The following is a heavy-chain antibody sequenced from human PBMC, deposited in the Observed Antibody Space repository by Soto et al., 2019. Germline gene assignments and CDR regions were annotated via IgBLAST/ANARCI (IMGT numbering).Heavy chain of an antibody. CDR2: ISSSSSTI. V-gene: IGHV3-48*01. CDR1: GFTFSSYS. CDR3: ARVVISGSYLDY. D-gene: IGHD1-26*01. Sequence: EVQLVESGGGLVQPGGSLRLSCAASGFTFSSYSMNWVRQAPGKGLEWASYISSSSSTIYYADSVKGRFTIYRDNAKNSLDLKMNSLRAEDTAVYYSARVVISGSYLDYWGQGTLVTVSS. J-gene: IGHJ4*02.